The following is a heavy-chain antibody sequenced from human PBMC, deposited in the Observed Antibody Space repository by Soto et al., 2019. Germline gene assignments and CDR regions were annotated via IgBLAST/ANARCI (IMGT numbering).Heavy chain of an antibody. Sequence: GGSLRLSCAASGFTFSTYAMAWIRQAPGKGLEWVSGISDNGGRTYYAASVKGRFTISRDNSKNTLYLQMNSLRPEDTAVYYWARGGGYSYVKIDYWGQGTLVTVSS. J-gene: IGHJ4*02. V-gene: IGHV3-23*01. CDR1: GFTFSTYA. CDR2: ISDNGGRT. CDR3: ARGGGYSYVKIDY. D-gene: IGHD5-18*01.